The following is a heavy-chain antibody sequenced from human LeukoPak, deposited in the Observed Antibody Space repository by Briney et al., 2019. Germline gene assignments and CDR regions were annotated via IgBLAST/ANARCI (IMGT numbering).Heavy chain of an antibody. CDR3: TAGGYGGQFDY. CDR2: IKSKTDGGTT. V-gene: IGHV3-15*01. Sequence: GGSLRLSCAASRFAFSNAWMSWVRQAPRKGLEWVGRIKSKTDGGTTDYAAPVKGRFTISRDDSKNTLYLQMNSLKTEDTAVYYCTAGGYGGQFDYWGQGTLVTVSS. D-gene: IGHD5-12*01. J-gene: IGHJ4*02. CDR1: RFAFSNAW.